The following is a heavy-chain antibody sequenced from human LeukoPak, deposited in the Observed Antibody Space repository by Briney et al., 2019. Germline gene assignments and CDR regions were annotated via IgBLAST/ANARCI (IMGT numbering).Heavy chain of an antibody. V-gene: IGHV4-31*03. CDR3: ALVRGYGCFDN. CDR2: IYYSGST. J-gene: IGHJ4*02. Sequence: PSETLSLTCTVSGGSISSGGYSWSWILQHPGKGLEWIGYIYYSGSTYYNPSLKSRVTISVDTSKNQFSLKLSSVTAADTAVYYCALVRGYGCFDNWGQGTLVTVSS. D-gene: IGHD5-18*01. CDR1: GGSISSGGYS.